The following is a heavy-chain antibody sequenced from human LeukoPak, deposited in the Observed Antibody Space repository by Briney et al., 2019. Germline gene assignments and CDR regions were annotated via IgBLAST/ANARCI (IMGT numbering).Heavy chain of an antibody. J-gene: IGHJ5*02. CDR2: IGSSGGTK. CDR1: GFTFSSYS. Sequence: GGSLRLSCAASGFTFSSYSMNWIRQAAGKGPEWVSYIGSSGGTKHYADSVKGRFTISRDNPKNSVFLQMNSLRVEDTAVYYCARDVWFDPWGQGTLVTVSS. V-gene: IGHV3-48*04. CDR3: ARDVWFDP.